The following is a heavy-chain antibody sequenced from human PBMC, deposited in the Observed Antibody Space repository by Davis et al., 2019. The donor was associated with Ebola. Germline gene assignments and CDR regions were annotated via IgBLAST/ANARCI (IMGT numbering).Heavy chain of an antibody. CDR3: ARGWLRVGFDY. J-gene: IGHJ4*02. Sequence: HSQTLSLTCAISGDSVSSGGWNWIRQSPSRGLEWLGRTYYNSKWYSDYAVSVKSRITINTDTSKNQLSLQLNSVTPEDTAVYYCARGWLRVGFDYWGQGTLVTVSS. CDR1: GDSVSSGG. V-gene: IGHV6-1*01. D-gene: IGHD5-12*01. CDR2: TYYNSKWYS.